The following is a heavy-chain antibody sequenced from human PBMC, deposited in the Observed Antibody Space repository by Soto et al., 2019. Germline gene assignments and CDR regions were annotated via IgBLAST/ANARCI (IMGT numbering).Heavy chain of an antibody. CDR2: IKSKTDGGTT. CDR1: GFTFSNAW. V-gene: IGHV3-15*07. D-gene: IGHD3-3*01. J-gene: IGHJ4*02. CDR3: TTTFLFTIFGVVSTYDY. Sequence: EVQLVESGGGLVKPGGSLRLSCAASGFTFSNAWMNWVRQAPGKGLEWVGRIKSKTDGGTTDYAAPVKGRFTISRDDSKNTLYLQMNSLKTEDTAVYYCTTTFLFTIFGVVSTYDYWGQGTLVTVSS.